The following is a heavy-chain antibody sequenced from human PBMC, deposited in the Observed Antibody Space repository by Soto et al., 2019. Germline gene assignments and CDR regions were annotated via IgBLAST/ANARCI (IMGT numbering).Heavy chain of an antibody. CDR1: GCTFNTYA. J-gene: IGHJ4*02. CDR2: ISPMFGAA. D-gene: IGHD3-10*01. Sequence: QLQLVQSGAEMKKPGSSVKVSCQSSGCTFNTYAMNWVRQAPGQGPEWMGDISPMFGAANYAPKFQGRVTITADESTGTSYMQLSSLTSEDTALYFCAREVQVHTPAFVYWGQGTLVTVSS. V-gene: IGHV1-69*19. CDR3: AREVQVHTPAFVY.